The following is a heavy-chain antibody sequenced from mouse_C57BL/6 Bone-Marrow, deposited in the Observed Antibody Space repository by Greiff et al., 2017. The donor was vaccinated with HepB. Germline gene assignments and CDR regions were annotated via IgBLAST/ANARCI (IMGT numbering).Heavy chain of an antibody. CDR1: GFTFSSYA. CDR3: TREGYTRDYYAMDY. J-gene: IGHJ4*01. CDR2: ISSGGDYI. D-gene: IGHD3-1*01. V-gene: IGHV5-9-1*02. Sequence: EVQRVESGEGLVKPGGSLKLSCAASGFTFSSYAMSWVRQTPEKRLEWVAYISSGGDYIYYADTVKGRFTISGDNARNTLYLQMSSLKSEDTAMYYCTREGYTRDYYAMDYWGQGTSVTVSS.